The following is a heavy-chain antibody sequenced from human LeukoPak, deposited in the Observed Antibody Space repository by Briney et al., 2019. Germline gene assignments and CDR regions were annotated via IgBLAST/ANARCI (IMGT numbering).Heavy chain of an antibody. CDR1: GGSISSYY. CDR2: IYYSGST. D-gene: IGHD2-2*01. J-gene: IGHJ4*02. Sequence: SETLSLTCTVSGGSISSYYWSWIRQPPGKGLEWIGYIYYSGSTNYNPSLKSRVTISVDTSKNQFSLKLSSVTAADTAVYYCAREWEGAMDYWGQGTLVTVSS. V-gene: IGHV4-59*01. CDR3: AREWEGAMDY.